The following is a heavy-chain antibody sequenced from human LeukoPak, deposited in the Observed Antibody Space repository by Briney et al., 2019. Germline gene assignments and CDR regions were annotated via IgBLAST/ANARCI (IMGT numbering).Heavy chain of an antibody. CDR1: GNYW. J-gene: IGHJ4*02. CDR3: ARAYDYVWGSYRPPDY. CDR2: INSDGSWT. Sequence: SGGSLRLSCAASGNYWMHWVRQAPGKGLVWVSHINSDGSWTSYADSVKGRFTISKDNAKNTVYLQMNSLRAEDTAVYYCARAYDYVWGSYRPPDYWGQGTLVTVSS. D-gene: IGHD3-16*02. V-gene: IGHV3-74*01.